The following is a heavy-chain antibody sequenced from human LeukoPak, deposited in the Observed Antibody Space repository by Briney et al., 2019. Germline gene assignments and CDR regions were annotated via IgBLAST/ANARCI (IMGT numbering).Heavy chain of an antibody. CDR3: ARVGYYDSSGYYDWFDP. J-gene: IGHJ5*02. CDR1: GGSISRGGYS. Sequence: SQTLSLTCAVSGGSISRGGYSWSWIRQPPGKGLEWIGYIYHSGSTYYNPSLKSRVTISVDRSKNQFSLKLSSVTAADTAVYYCARVGYYDSSGYYDWFDPWGQGTLVTVSS. D-gene: IGHD3-22*01. V-gene: IGHV4-30-2*01. CDR2: IYHSGST.